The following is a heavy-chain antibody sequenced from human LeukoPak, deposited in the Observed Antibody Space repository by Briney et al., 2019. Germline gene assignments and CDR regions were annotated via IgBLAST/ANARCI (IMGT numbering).Heavy chain of an antibody. CDR2: ISYDGSNK. J-gene: IGHJ4*02. CDR1: GFTFSSYA. CDR3: ATETGR. V-gene: IGHV3-30-3*01. Sequence: GGSLRLSCAASGFTFSSYAMHWVRQAPGKGLEWAAVISYDGSNKYYADSVKGRFTISRDNSKNTLYLQMNSLRAEDTAVYYCATETGRWGQGTLVTVSS. D-gene: IGHD1-26*01.